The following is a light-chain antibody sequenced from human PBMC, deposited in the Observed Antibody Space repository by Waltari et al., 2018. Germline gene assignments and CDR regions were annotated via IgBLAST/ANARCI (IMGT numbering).Light chain of an antibody. J-gene: IGLJ1*01. CDR2: AVN. V-gene: IGLV2-14*03. CDR3: CSYTTHSTYV. Sequence: QSALTQPASVSGSPGQSITISGTGTNSDMGTYNFVSWYRQDPDKAPELIIFAVNLRPSGVSDRFSGSKSGDTASLTISGLQAEDEADYYCCSYTTHSTYVFGSGTKVTVL. CDR1: NSDMGTYNF.